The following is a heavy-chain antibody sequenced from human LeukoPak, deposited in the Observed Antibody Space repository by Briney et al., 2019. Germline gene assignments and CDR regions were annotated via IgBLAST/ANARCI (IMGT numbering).Heavy chain of an antibody. CDR3: ARVVYGSSCFDP. J-gene: IGHJ5*02. Sequence: ASVKVSCKASGYTFTSYGISWVRQAPGQGLEWMGWISAYNGNANYTQKLQGRVTMTTDTSTSTAYMELRSLRSDDTAVYYCARVVYGSSCFDPWGQGTLVTVSS. D-gene: IGHD6-13*01. CDR1: GYTFTSYG. CDR2: ISAYNGNA. V-gene: IGHV1-18*04.